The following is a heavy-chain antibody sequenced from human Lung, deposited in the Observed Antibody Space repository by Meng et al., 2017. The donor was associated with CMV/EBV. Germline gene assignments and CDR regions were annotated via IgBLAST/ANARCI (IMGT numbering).Heavy chain of an antibody. D-gene: IGHD1-7*01. CDR2: INPNSGGT. V-gene: IGHV1-2*02. Sequence: ESXKISCAASGYTFTGYYMHWVRQAPGQGLEWMGWINPNSGGTNYAQKFQGRVTMTRDTSISTAYMELSRLRSDDTAVYYCARDLDWNYEYWGQGTWVTVSS. CDR3: ARDLDWNYEY. CDR1: GYTFTGYY. J-gene: IGHJ4*02.